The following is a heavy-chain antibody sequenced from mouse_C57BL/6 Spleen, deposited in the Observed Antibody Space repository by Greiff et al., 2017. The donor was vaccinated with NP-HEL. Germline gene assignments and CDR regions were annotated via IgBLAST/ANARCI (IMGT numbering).Heavy chain of an antibody. CDR2: INPNNGGT. J-gene: IGHJ4*01. Sequence: EVQLQQSGPELVKPGASVKMSCKASGYTFTDYNMHWVKQSHGKSLEWIGYINPNNGGTSYNQKFKGKATLTVNKSSSTAYMELRSLTSEDSAVYYCARDGSTLYYAMDYWGQGTSVTVSS. CDR3: ARDGSTLYYAMDY. V-gene: IGHV1-22*01. D-gene: IGHD1-1*01. CDR1: GYTFTDYN.